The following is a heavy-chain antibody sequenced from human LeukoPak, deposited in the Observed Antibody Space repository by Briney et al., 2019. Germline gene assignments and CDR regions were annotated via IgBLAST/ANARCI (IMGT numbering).Heavy chain of an antibody. CDR3: AREGYYDSSRGAFDI. J-gene: IGHJ3*02. D-gene: IGHD3-22*01. CDR1: GFTFSSYA. V-gene: IGHV3-30-3*01. CDR2: ISYDGSNK. Sequence: GRSLRLSCAASGFTFSSYAMHWVRQAPGKGLEWVAVISYDGSNKYYADSVKGRFTISRDNSKNTLYLQMNSLRAEDTAVYYCAREGYYDSSRGAFDIWGQGTMVTVSS.